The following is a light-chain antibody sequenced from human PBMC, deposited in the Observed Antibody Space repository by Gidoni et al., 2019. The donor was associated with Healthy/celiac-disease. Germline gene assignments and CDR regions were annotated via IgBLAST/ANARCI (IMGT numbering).Light chain of an antibody. V-gene: IGKV1-39*01. CDR3: QQSYSTLFT. Sequence: DIQMTHSPSSLSASVGDRVTITCRASQSISSYLNWYQQKPGKAPKLLIYAASSLQSGIPSRFSGSGSGKDFTLTISSLQPEGFATYYCQQSYSTLFTFGPGTKVDIK. J-gene: IGKJ3*01. CDR1: QSISSY. CDR2: AAS.